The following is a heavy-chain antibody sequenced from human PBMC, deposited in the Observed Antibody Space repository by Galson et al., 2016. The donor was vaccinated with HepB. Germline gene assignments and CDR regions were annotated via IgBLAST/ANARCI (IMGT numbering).Heavy chain of an antibody. V-gene: IGHV3-48*03. CDR2: IKGRGGSV. D-gene: IGHD6-19*01. CDR3: ARGFRSGWGIDY. CDR1: GFTFSSYE. J-gene: IGHJ4*02. Sequence: SLRLSCAASGFTFSSYEMNWVRQAPGKGLEWVSYIKGRGGSVYYADSVKGRFTTDRDNDKNSLYLQMNSLRADDTAVYFCARGFRSGWGIDYWGQGTLVTVSS.